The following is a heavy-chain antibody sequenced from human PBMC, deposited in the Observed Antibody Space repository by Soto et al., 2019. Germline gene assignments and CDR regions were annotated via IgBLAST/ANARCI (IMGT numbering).Heavy chain of an antibody. J-gene: IGHJ4*02. CDR3: ATMGTPATGLYFFDY. CDR1: GGSISSGNYY. CDR2: ISYSGST. D-gene: IGHD2-15*01. Sequence: SETLSLTCTVSGGSISSGNYYWSWIRQPPGKGLEWIGFISYSGSTYYSTSLKGRVTISVDTSKSQFSLNLSFVTAADTSVYYCATMGTPATGLYFFDYWGQGSLVTVS. V-gene: IGHV4-30-4*01.